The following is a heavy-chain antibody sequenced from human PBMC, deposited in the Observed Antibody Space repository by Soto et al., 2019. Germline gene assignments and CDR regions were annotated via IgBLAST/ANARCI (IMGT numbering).Heavy chain of an antibody. CDR1: GFTFSSYP. CDR3: ARGPITQTSFIDH. CDR2: IPYDGGNQ. V-gene: IGHV3-30-3*01. D-gene: IGHD1-20*01. J-gene: IGHJ4*02. Sequence: LRLSCEASGFTFSSYPMHWVRQAPGKGLEWVTVIPYDGGNQYYADSVKGRFTISRDNSKDTLYLQMHSLRSDDTAVYFCARGPITQTSFIDHWGQGTLVTVSS.